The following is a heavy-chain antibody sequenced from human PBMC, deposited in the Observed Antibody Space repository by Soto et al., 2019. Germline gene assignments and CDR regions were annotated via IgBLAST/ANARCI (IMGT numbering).Heavy chain of an antibody. CDR1: VDSTSRTTYY. J-gene: IGHJ4*02. V-gene: IGHV4-39*01. CDR3: ARGLGTAAGDN. Sequence: PSETLSLTCSVSVDSTSRTTYYWGWIRQPPGKGLEWIGSIYFGGSTYYNPSLRSRVTIFAEPSRNQFSLKLSSVTAADTAVYYCARGLGTAAGDNRGQGTLVIVSS. D-gene: IGHD6-13*01. CDR2: IYFGGST.